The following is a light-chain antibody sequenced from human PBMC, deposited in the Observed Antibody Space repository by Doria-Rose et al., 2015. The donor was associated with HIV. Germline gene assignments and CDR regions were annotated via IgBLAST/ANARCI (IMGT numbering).Light chain of an antibody. Sequence: TQSPGTLSLSPGERATLSCRASQSFSSTYLAWYQQKPGQAPSRLIYDGSTRATGIPDRFSASVSGTDFTLTINRLEPEDFALYYCHQYGTSWTFGQGTKVEI. CDR2: DGS. J-gene: IGKJ1*01. V-gene: IGKV3-20*01. CDR1: QSFSSTY. CDR3: HQYGTSWT.